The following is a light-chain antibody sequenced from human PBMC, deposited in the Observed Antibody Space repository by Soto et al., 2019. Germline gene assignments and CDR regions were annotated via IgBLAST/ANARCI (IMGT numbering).Light chain of an antibody. J-gene: IGLJ1*01. Sequence: QSVLTQPPSVSGAPGQRVTISCTGSSSNIGAGYDVHWYQPLPGTAPKLLIYGNSNRPSGVPDRFSGSKSGTSASLAITGLQAEDEAAYYCHSYDSRLSGYVFGTWTKLTVL. V-gene: IGLV1-40*01. CDR2: GNS. CDR1: SSNIGAGYD. CDR3: HSYDSRLSGYV.